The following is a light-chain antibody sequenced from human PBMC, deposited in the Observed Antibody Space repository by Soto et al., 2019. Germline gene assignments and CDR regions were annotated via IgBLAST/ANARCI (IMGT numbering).Light chain of an antibody. CDR1: QSVSSSY. V-gene: IGKV3D-7*01. CDR2: GAS. J-gene: IGKJ3*01. Sequence: PGERVTLSCRASQSVSSSYLTWYEQKPGQAPRLLIDGASTRATSIPARFSGSGSGTDFTLTISSLQPEDFAVYYCKQDYNPRGFTFGPGTKVDIK. CDR3: KQDYNPRGFT.